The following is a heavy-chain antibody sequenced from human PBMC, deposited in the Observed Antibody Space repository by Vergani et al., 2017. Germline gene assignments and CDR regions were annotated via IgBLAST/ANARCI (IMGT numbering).Heavy chain of an antibody. CDR2: IYYSGST. D-gene: IGHD2-2*02. CDR3: ASSGYCSSTSCYRDYYYYYYMDV. Sequence: QVQLQESGPGLVKPSETLSLTCTVSGGSISSYYWSWIRQPPGKGLEWIGYIYYSGSTYYNPSLTSRVTISVDTSKNQFSLKLSSVTAADTAVYYCASSGYCSSTSCYRDYYYYYYMDVWGKGTTVTVSS. J-gene: IGHJ6*03. V-gene: IGHV4-59*06. CDR1: GGSISSYY.